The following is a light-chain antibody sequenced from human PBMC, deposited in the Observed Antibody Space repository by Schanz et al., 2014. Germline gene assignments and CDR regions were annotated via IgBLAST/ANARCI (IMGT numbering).Light chain of an antibody. J-gene: IGLJ1*01. CDR3: QSYDISLSVLYV. CDR2: EVS. V-gene: IGLV2-8*01. CDR1: SSDVGVYNY. Sequence: QSALTQPPSASGSPGQSVTISCTGSSSDVGVYNYVSWYQQHPGKAPKLMIYEVSKQPSGVPDRFSGSKSGNTASLTISGLQAEDEADYYCQSYDISLSVLYVFGTGTKLTVL.